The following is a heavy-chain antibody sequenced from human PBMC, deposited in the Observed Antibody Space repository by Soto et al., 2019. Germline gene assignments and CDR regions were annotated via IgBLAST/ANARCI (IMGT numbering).Heavy chain of an antibody. CDR3: AGVADLPYDFWSGYYRWFDP. Sequence: SETLSLTCAVSGGSISSSNWWSWVRQPPGKGLEWIGEIYHSGSTNYNPSLKSRVTISVDKSKNQFSLKLSSVTAADTAVYYCAGVADLPYDFWSGYYRWFDPWGQGTLVTVSS. D-gene: IGHD3-3*01. V-gene: IGHV4-4*02. J-gene: IGHJ5*02. CDR1: GGSISSSNW. CDR2: IYHSGST.